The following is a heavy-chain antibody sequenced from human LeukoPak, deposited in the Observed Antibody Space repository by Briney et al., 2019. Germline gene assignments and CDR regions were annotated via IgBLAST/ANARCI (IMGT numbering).Heavy chain of an antibody. CDR3: ARAGGYSGYDIHYYYGMDV. Sequence: SETLSLTCTVSGGSITSGSYSWTWIRQPPGKGLEWIGYIYYSGNTYYKPSLRSRVTLSVNRSKNQFSLNLSSVTAADTAVYYCARAGGYSGYDIHYYYGMDVWGQGTTVTVSS. V-gene: IGHV4-30-2*01. CDR1: GGSITSGSYS. J-gene: IGHJ6*02. CDR2: IYYSGNT. D-gene: IGHD5-12*01.